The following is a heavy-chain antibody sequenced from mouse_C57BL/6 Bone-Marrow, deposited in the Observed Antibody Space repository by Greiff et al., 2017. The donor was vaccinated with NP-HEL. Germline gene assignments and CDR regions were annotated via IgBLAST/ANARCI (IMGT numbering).Heavy chain of an antibody. CDR3: AREGYYGSSHYFDY. D-gene: IGHD1-1*01. CDR1: GYTFTSYW. CDR2: IHPNSGST. V-gene: IGHV1-64*01. J-gene: IGHJ2*01. Sequence: QVQLQQPGAELVKPGASVKLSCKASGYTFTSYWMHWVKQRPGPGLEWIGMIHPNSGSTNYNEKFKSKATLTVDKSSSTAYMQLSSLTSEDSAVYYCAREGYYGSSHYFDYWGQGTTLTVSS.